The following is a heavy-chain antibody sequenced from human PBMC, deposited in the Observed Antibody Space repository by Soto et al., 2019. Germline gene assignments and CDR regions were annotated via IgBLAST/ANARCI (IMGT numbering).Heavy chain of an antibody. D-gene: IGHD3-3*01. Sequence: QVPVVESGGGVVQPGRSLRLSCAASGFTFSSYAMHWVRQAPGKGLEWMAVISYDGSNKYYADSVKGRFTISRDNSKNPLYLQMNSLRAEDTAVYYCAREIERLLGYWGQGTLVTVSS. CDR1: GFTFSSYA. CDR3: AREIERLLGY. J-gene: IGHJ4*02. CDR2: ISYDGSNK. V-gene: IGHV3-30-3*01.